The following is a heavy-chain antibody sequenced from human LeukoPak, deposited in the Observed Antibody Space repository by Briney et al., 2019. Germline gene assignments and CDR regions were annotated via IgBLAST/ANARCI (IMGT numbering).Heavy chain of an antibody. Sequence: SETLSLTCTVSGGSISSYYWSWIRQPPGKGLEWIGYIYYSGSTNYNPSLKSRVTISVDTSKNQFSLNPSSVTAADTAVYYCARERCSSTSCYTEDYYYMDVWGKGTTVTVSS. CDR3: ARERCSSTSCYTEDYYYMDV. CDR2: IYYSGST. J-gene: IGHJ6*03. CDR1: GGSISSYY. D-gene: IGHD2-2*02. V-gene: IGHV4-59*01.